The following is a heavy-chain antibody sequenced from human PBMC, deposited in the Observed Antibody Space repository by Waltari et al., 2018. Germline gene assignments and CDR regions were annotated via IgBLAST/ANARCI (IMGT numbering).Heavy chain of an antibody. CDR3: ARAIDDYGGNFGY. Sequence: EVQLVESGGGLVKPGESLRVSCAASGFTFSSYAMNWVRQAPGKGLEWVSSISSGSNYMYYADSVKGRFTISRDNAKNSLYLQMNSLRAEDTAVYYCARAIDDYGGNFGYWGQGTLVTVSS. CDR2: ISSGSNYM. D-gene: IGHD4-17*01. V-gene: IGHV3-21*01. CDR1: GFTFSSYA. J-gene: IGHJ4*02.